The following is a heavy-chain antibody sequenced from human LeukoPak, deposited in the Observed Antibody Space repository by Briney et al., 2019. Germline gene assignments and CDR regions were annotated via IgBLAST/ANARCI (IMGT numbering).Heavy chain of an antibody. D-gene: IGHD1/OR15-1a*01. CDR3: AKDPLLTRGFDY. CDR2: IRYDGSNK. J-gene: IGHJ4*02. V-gene: IGHV3-30*02. CDR1: GFTFSSYG. Sequence: HPGGSLRLSCAASGFTFSSYGMHWVRQAPGKGLEWVAFIRYDGSNKCYADSVKGRFTISRDNSKNTLYLQMNSLRAEDTAVYYCAKDPLLTRGFDYWGQGTLVTVSS.